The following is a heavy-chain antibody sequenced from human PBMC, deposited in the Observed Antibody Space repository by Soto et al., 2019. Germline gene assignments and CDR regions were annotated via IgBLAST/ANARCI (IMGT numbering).Heavy chain of an antibody. CDR2: ISAYNGNR. V-gene: IGHV1-18*01. CDR1: GYIFTSFG. Sequence: QVQLVQSGAEVKKPGASVKVSCRASGYIFTSFGINWVRQAPGQGLEWMGWISAYNGNRNYPQKLQGRVTMTTETSTSTAYRELRSLRSDDTAVYYCARVRLVGGIPLDFDYWGQGTLVTVSS. D-gene: IGHD1-26*01. CDR3: ARVRLVGGIPLDFDY. J-gene: IGHJ4*02.